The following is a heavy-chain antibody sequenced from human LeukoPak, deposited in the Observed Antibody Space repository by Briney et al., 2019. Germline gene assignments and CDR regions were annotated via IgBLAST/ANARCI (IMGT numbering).Heavy chain of an antibody. CDR2: IYYSGST. Sequence: PSETLSLTCTVSGGSISSGGYYWSWIRQHPGKGLEWIGYIYYSGSTYYNPSLKSRVTISVDTSKNQFSLKLTSVSAADTAVYYCARLKLGAYFDLWGRGTLVTVSS. D-gene: IGHD3-16*01. J-gene: IGHJ2*01. CDR3: ARLKLGAYFDL. CDR1: GGSISSGGYY. V-gene: IGHV4-31*03.